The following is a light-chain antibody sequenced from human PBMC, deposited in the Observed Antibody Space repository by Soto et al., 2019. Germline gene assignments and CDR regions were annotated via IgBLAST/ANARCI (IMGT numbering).Light chain of an antibody. J-gene: IGKJ1*01. CDR3: QQYHIYWP. CDR1: QIIGSW. V-gene: IGKV1-5*01. Sequence: MYMSPSTLSSNKGDRVTIPCRSSQIIGSWLAGYQQRPGKAPNLLIYDASNLESGVPSRFSGSGSGTEFTLTISSLQPDDFATYYCQQYHIYWPFGQVTNVDI. CDR2: DAS.